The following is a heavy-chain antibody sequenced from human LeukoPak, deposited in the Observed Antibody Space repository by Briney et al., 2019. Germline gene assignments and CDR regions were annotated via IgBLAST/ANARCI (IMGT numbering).Heavy chain of an antibody. J-gene: IGHJ4*02. CDR3: TKDSSGGPRGGYFEE. CDR2: IWYDGSKT. CDR1: GSRFRSFA. V-gene: IGHV3-33*03. D-gene: IGHD2-15*01. Sequence: GGSLRLSCLASGSRFRSFAMNWVRQAPGKGLEWVGQIWYDGSKTYYGDSVKGRFTISRDNSKSTLYLQMDSPRVVDTAVYYCTKDSSGGPRGGYFEEWGQGVLVTVSS.